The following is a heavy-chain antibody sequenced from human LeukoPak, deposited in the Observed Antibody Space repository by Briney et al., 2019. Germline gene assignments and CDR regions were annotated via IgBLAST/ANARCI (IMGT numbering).Heavy chain of an antibody. V-gene: IGHV3-23*01. J-gene: IGHJ4*02. Sequence: GESLKISCAASGFTFSRHAMSWVRRAPGKGLEWVSVIVGSGVDTYYADSVKGRFTISRDNSKNTLYVQMNSLGAEDTAVYYCAKGPNDSSNYLFDYWGQGTLVTVSS. CDR2: IVGSGVDT. CDR1: GFTFSRHA. D-gene: IGHD4-11*01. CDR3: AKGPNDSSNYLFDY.